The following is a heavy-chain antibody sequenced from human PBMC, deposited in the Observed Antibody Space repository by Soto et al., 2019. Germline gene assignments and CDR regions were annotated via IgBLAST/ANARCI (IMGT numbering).Heavy chain of an antibody. J-gene: IGHJ3*01. Sequence: QVQLQQWGAGLLKPSETLSLTCAVYVGSFRGYYWSWIRQPPGKGLEWIGEINHSGSANYNPSLKGRVTISVDTSKNEFSLKLSSVPAADTAVYYCARGCGGGICSREEDAFDLWGQGTMVTVSS. V-gene: IGHV4-34*01. CDR1: VGSFRGYY. D-gene: IGHD2-15*01. CDR3: ARGCGGGICSREEDAFDL. CDR2: INHSGSA.